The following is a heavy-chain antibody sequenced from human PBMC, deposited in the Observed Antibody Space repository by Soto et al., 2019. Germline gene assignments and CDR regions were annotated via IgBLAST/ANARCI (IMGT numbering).Heavy chain of an antibody. V-gene: IGHV2-5*02. Sequence: QITLKESGPTLVRPTQTLTLTCTFSGFSLTTSGVGVGWIRQPPGKALEWLAVIYWDDDKRYSASLKSRLTTTKDTSKNQVVLTMTNMDPVDTATYYCARHPYYGLGSYSFDYWPQGTLVTVSS. CDR3: ARHPYYGLGSYSFDY. CDR1: GFSLTTSGVG. D-gene: IGHD3-10*01. CDR2: IYWDDDK. J-gene: IGHJ4*02.